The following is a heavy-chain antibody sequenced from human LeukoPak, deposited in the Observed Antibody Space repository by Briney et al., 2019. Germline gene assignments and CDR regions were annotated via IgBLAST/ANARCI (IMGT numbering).Heavy chain of an antibody. J-gene: IGHJ4*02. D-gene: IGHD3-10*01. CDR1: GGSFSGYY. CDR2: INHSGST. Sequence: SETLSLTCAVYGGSFSGYYWSWIRQPPGKGLEWIGEINHSGSTNYNPSLKSRVTISVDTSKNQFSLKLSSVTAADTAVYYCARDSRYYYGSGSRFTDYWGQGTLVTVSS. V-gene: IGHV4-34*01. CDR3: ARDSRYYYGSGSRFTDY.